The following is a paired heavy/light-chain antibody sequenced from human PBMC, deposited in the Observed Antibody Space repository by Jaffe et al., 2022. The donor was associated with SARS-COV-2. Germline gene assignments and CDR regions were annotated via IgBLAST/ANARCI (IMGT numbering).Light chain of an antibody. V-gene: IGLV2-23*01. CDR2: EGI. Sequence: QSALTQPASVSGSPGQSITISCTGTSSDIGSYNLVSWYQQHPGKAPKLMIYEGIKRPSGVSNRFSGSKSGNTASLTISGLQAEDEADYYCCSFAGSSTPYVFGTGTRVTVL. CDR1: SSDIGSYNL. CDR3: CSFAGSSTPYV. J-gene: IGLJ1*01.
Heavy chain of an antibody. J-gene: IGHJ4*02. V-gene: IGHV2-5*02. CDR1: GFSLNSYGVG. CDR3: ARRNVGVHDFDY. Sequence: QITLKESGPTLVKPTQTLTLTCTFSGFSLNSYGVGVGWIRQPPGKALEWLAVIFWDDDKRYSPSLKSRLTITKDTSKNQVVLTMTDMDPVDTATYYCARRNVGVHDFDYWGQGTLVTVSS. CDR2: IFWDDDK. D-gene: IGHD1-1*01.